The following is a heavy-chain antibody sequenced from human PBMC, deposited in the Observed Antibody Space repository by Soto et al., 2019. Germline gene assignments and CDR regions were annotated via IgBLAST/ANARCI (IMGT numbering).Heavy chain of an antibody. CDR3: IWQSDYIGTWH. D-gene: IGHD5-12*01. V-gene: IGHV3-74*01. CDR2: INSDGSST. CDR1: GFTFSSYW. Sequence: GGSLRLSCAASGFTFSSYWMHWVRQAPGKGLVWVSRINSDGSSTSYADSVKGRFTISRDNAKNTLYLQMDSLQIGDTAVYFCIWQSDYIGTWHWGQGTLVTVSS. J-gene: IGHJ4*02.